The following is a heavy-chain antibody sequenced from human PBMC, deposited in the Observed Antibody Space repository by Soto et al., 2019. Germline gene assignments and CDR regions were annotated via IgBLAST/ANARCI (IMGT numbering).Heavy chain of an antibody. D-gene: IGHD5-12*01. Sequence: LTCTVSGGSISSSSYYWGWIRQPPGKGLEWIGSIYYSGSTYYNPSLKSRVTISVDTSKNQFSLKLSSVTAADTAVYYCARHGGVYSGHGYFAYWGQGTLVTVS. V-gene: IGHV4-39*01. CDR1: GGSISSSSYY. J-gene: IGHJ4*02. CDR2: IYYSGST. CDR3: ARHGGVYSGHGYFAY.